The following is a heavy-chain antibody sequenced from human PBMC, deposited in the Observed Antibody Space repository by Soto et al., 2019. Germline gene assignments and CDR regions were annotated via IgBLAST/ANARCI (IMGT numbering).Heavy chain of an antibody. Sequence: SETLSLTCAVYGGSFSGYYRSWIRQPPGKGLEWIGEINQSGSTSYNPSLKSRVTMSVDTSKNQFSLELSSVIAADTAVYYCARVWGYRSSFDDYWGQGTLVTVSS. CDR2: INQSGST. CDR3: ARVWGYRSSFDDY. V-gene: IGHV4-34*01. J-gene: IGHJ4*02. D-gene: IGHD6-6*01. CDR1: GGSFSGYY.